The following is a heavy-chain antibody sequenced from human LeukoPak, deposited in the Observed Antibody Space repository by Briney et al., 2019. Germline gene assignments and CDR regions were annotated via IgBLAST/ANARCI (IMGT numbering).Heavy chain of an antibody. D-gene: IGHD1-26*01. CDR1: GFTFGDYA. J-gene: IGHJ4*02. Sequence: GGSLRLSCTASGFTFGDYAMTWFRQAPGKGLEWVGFIRSKIFGGTTEYAASVKGRFTISRDDSKGVAYLQMNSLKTEDTAMYYCTRDGGGSYTIDYWGQGTLVTVSS. CDR2: IRSKIFGGTT. V-gene: IGHV3-49*03. CDR3: TRDGGGSYTIDY.